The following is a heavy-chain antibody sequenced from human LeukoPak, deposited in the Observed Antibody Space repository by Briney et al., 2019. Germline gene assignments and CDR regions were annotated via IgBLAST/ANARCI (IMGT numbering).Heavy chain of an antibody. V-gene: IGHV5-51*01. D-gene: IGHD1-26*01. J-gene: IGHJ3*02. CDR1: GYRFTSYW. Sequence: PGESLKISCKGSGYRFTSYWIGWVRQMPGKGLEWMGIIYPGDSDTIYNPSFQGQVTISADKSTSTANLQWSSLKASDTAMYYCARSGGNYYSIWGQGTMVTVSS. CDR2: IYPGDSDT. CDR3: ARSGGNYYSI.